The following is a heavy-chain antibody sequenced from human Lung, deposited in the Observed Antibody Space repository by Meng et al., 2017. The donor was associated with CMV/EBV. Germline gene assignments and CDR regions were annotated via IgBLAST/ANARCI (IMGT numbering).Heavy chain of an antibody. V-gene: IGHV2-26*01. CDR3: ARIVPNDDFWSGYYGGYSMDV. CDR2: IFSNDEK. CDR1: GFSLNNARMG. J-gene: IGHJ6*02. Sequence: SGPTLVKPTETLTLTCTVSGFSLNNARMGVSWIRQPPGKALEWLAHIFSNDEKSYSASLQSRLSISKDTSKSQVVLTMTNMDPVDTATYYCARIVPNDDFWSGYYGGYSMDVWGQGTTVTVSS. D-gene: IGHD3-3*01.